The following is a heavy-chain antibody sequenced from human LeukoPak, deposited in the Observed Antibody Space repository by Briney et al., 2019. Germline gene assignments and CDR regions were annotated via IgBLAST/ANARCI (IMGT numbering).Heavy chain of an antibody. J-gene: IGHJ4*02. V-gene: IGHV3-30*18. CDR2: ISYDGSNK. CDR1: GFTFSSYG. CDR3: AKAQMGGSLDY. Sequence: PGRSLRLSCAASGFTFSSYGMHWVRQAPGKGLEWVAVISYDGSNKYYADSVKGRFTISRDNSKNTLYLQMNSLRAEDTAVYYCAKAQMGGSLDYWGQGTLVTVSS. D-gene: IGHD3-16*01.